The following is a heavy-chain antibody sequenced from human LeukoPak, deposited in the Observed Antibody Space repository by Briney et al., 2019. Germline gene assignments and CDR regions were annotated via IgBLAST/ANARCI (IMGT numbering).Heavy chain of an antibody. Sequence: GGSLRLSCAASGFTFSSYSMNWVRQAPGKGLEWVSSISSSSSYIYYADSVKGRFTISRDNAKNSLYLQMNSLRAEDTAVYYCARAVQSMTTVTTVAFDIWGQGTMVTVSS. D-gene: IGHD4-11*01. V-gene: IGHV3-21*01. J-gene: IGHJ3*02. CDR2: ISSSSSYI. CDR1: GFTFSSYS. CDR3: ARAVQSMTTVTTVAFDI.